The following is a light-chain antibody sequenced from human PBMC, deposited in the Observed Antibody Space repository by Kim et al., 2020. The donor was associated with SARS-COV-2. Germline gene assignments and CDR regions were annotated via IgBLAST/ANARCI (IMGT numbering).Light chain of an antibody. CDR3: NPRDSSAPLVV. Sequence: SSELTQDPAVSVALGQTVRITCQGASLRSYYASWYQQKPGQAPVLVIHGKNNRPSGIPDRFSGSSSGNTASLTITGAQAEDEAGYYCNPRDSSAPLVVFG. CDR2: GKN. CDR1: SLRSYY. V-gene: IGLV3-19*01. J-gene: IGLJ2*01.